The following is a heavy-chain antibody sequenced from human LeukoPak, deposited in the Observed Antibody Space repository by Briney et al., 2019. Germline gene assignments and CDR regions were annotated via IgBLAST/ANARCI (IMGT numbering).Heavy chain of an antibody. D-gene: IGHD1-1*01. CDR2: VDRSGGVT. J-gene: IGHJ4*02. V-gene: IGHV3-23*01. CDR1: GFTFSSYS. Sequence: GGSLRLSCAASGFTFSSYSMNWVRQAPGKELELVSTVDRSGGVTFYADSVKGRFTISRDNSKNTLYLQMNSLGDEDTAVYYCAKHFEGGVTTGAYWGQGTLVTVSS. CDR3: AKHFEGGVTTGAY.